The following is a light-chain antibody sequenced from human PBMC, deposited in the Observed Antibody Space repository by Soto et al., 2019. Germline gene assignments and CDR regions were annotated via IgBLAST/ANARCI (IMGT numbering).Light chain of an antibody. V-gene: IGKV3-20*01. CDR2: GAS. CDR1: QSVSSNY. J-gene: IGKJ1*01. CDR3: QQYEAVVT. Sequence: EIVLTQSPGTLSLSPGERATLSCRASQSVSSNYLAWYQQKPGQAPRLLIFGASIRDTGIPDRFSGSGSGTDFTLTISRLEPEDVAVYYCQQYEAVVTFGQGTKVDIK.